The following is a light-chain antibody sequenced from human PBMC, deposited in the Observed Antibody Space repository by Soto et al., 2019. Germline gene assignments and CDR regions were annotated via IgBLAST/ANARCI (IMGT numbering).Light chain of an antibody. Sequence: EIVLTQSPGTLSLSPGERATLSCRASQSVSSSYLAWYQQKPGQAPRLLIYGASSRATGIPDRFSGSGSGTDFTLTISSLQAEDVATYYCQRYDNVPLAFGQGTKLEIK. CDR1: QSVSSSY. J-gene: IGKJ2*01. CDR3: QRYDNVPLA. V-gene: IGKV3-20*01. CDR2: GAS.